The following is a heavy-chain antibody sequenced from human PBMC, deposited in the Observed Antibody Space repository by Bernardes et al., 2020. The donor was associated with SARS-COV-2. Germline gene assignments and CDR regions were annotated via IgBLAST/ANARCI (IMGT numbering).Heavy chain of an antibody. CDR3: VRSAFYDGNGYFFDY. J-gene: IGHJ4*02. CDR1: GFTFSSYW. D-gene: IGHD3-22*01. CDR2: INNDGRTI. V-gene: IGHV3-74*01. Sequence: GSLRLSCAASGFTFSSYWIHWVRQAPGKGLVWVSRINNDGRTITYADSVKGRFTISRDNAKNTLYLQMNSLRAEDTAVYYCVRSAFYDGNGYFFDYWGQGTLVTVSS.